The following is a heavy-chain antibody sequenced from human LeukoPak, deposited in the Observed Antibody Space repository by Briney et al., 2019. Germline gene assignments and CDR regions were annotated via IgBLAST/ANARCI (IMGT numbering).Heavy chain of an antibody. D-gene: IGHD6-13*01. J-gene: IGHJ6*02. CDR3: ARGEEASRIAAAGDYYGMDV. V-gene: IGHV3-53*04. CDR1: GFTVSSNY. CDR2: IYSGGST. Sequence: GGSLRLSCAASGFTVSSNYMSWVRQAPGKGLEWVSVIYSGGSTYYADSVKGRFTISRHNSKNTLYLQMKSLRAEDTAVYYCARGEEASRIAAAGDYYGMDVWGQGTTVTVSS.